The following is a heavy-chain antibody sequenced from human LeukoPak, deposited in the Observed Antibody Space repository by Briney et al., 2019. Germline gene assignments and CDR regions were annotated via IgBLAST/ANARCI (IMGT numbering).Heavy chain of an antibody. CDR1: GFSFSNHD. CDR2: ISGGGGST. D-gene: IGHD3-10*01. Sequence: PGGTLRLSCAASGFSFSNHDMSWVRQAPGKGLEWVSVISGGGGSTYYADSVRGRFTISRDNSKNTLYLQMNSLRAEDTAVYYCAKDSGSFSLYYYYYMDVWGKGTTVTISS. J-gene: IGHJ6*03. CDR3: AKDSGSFSLYYYYYMDV. V-gene: IGHV3-23*01.